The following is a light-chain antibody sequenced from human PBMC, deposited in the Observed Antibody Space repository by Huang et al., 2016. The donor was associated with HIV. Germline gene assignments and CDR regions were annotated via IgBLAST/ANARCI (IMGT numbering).Light chain of an antibody. V-gene: IGKV3-20*01. CDR1: RSVTNSY. Sequence: IVLTQTPGTLSLSPGERATLSCRASRSVTNSYLAWYQHRPGQAPRLLIYGASSSATGVPDRFSGSGSGTDFTLTITRLEPEDFGVYYCQQYSDSPFTFGGGTKVEIK. CDR2: GAS. CDR3: QQYSDSPFT. J-gene: IGKJ4*01.